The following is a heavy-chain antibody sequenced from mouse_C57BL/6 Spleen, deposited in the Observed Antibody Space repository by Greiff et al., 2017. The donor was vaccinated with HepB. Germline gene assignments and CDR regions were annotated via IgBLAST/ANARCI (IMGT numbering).Heavy chain of an antibody. CDR2: IYPGGGYT. J-gene: IGHJ2*01. Sequence: QVQLQQSGAELVRPGTSVKMSCKASGYTFTNYWIGWAKQRPGHGLGWIGDIYPGGGYTNYNEKFKGKATLTADKSSSTAYMQFSSLTSEDSAIYYCARHWDDSYCDYWGQGTTLTVSS. CDR1: GYTFTNYW. D-gene: IGHD4-1*01. CDR3: ARHWDDSYCDY. V-gene: IGHV1-63*01.